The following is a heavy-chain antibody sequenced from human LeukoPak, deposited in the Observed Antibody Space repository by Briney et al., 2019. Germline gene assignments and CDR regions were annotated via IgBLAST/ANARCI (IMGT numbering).Heavy chain of an antibody. CDR2: IYYSGST. CDR1: GGSVSSGSYY. Sequence: SETLSLTCTVSGGSVSSGSYYWSWIRQPPGKGLEWIGYIYYSGSTIYNPSLKSRVTISVDTSKNQFSLKLSSVTAADTAVYYCASYVWYAFDIWGQGTMVTVSS. V-gene: IGHV4-61*01. D-gene: IGHD3-10*02. CDR3: ASYVWYAFDI. J-gene: IGHJ3*02.